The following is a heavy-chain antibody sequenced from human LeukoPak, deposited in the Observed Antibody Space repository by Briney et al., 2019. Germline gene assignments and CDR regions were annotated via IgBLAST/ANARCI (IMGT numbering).Heavy chain of an antibody. V-gene: IGHV3-7*01. CDR3: ARDLVWFGEPKGYSYMDV. CDR2: IKEDGSEK. D-gene: IGHD3-10*01. CDR1: GFMFSSYW. J-gene: IGHJ6*03. Sequence: GGSLRLSCAASGFMFSSYWMSWVRQAPGKGLEWVADIKEDGSEKSYVDSVKGRFTISRDNAKNSLYLQMNTLRAEDTAVYYCARDLVWFGEPKGYSYMDVWGKGTTVTVSS.